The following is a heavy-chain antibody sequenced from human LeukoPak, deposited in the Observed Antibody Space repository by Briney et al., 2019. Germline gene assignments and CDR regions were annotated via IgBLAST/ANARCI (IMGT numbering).Heavy chain of an antibody. CDR3: TTPGGSGQGYFDY. CDR2: IKSKTDGGTI. CDR1: GFAFANAW. D-gene: IGHD3-16*01. V-gene: IGHV3-15*01. J-gene: IGHJ4*02. Sequence: GGSLRLSCAASGFAFANAWMTWVRQTPGKGLEWLGRIKSKTDGGTIDYAAPVGGRFTISRDDSKNTLYLQMNSLKTEDTAVYYCTTPGGSGQGYFDYWGQGTLVTVSS.